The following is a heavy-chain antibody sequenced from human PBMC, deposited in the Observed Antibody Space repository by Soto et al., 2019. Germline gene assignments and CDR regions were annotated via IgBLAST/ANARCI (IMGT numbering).Heavy chain of an antibody. Sequence: EVQLVQSGAEVKKPGESLKISCKGSGYSFTSYWIGWVRQMPGKGLEWMGIIYPGDSDTRYSPSFQGQVTISADKSISTAYLQWSSLKASDTAMYYCARTYYYDSSGYLAFDYWGQGTLVTVSS. CDR3: ARTYYYDSSGYLAFDY. V-gene: IGHV5-51*03. CDR1: GYSFTSYW. D-gene: IGHD3-22*01. J-gene: IGHJ4*02. CDR2: IYPGDSDT.